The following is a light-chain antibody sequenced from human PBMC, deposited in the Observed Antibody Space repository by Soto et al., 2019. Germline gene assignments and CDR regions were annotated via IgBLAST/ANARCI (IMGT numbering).Light chain of an antibody. CDR3: MAVTHLPPYT. V-gene: IGKV2-30*01. CDR2: KVS. CDR1: RSLMYSDGNSY. J-gene: IGKJ1*01. Sequence: EVVMTQSPLSLSVSLGQPASISCKSSRSLMYSDGNSYLNWFQQRPGQSPRRLIYKVSNRDSGVADSFSGSGSGTDFTLNISRVEADDVGTYFCMAVTHLPPYTFGHGTKVEIK.